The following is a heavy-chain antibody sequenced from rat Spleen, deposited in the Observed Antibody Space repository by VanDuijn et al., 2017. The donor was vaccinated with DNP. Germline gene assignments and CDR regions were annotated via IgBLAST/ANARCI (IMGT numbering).Heavy chain of an antibody. D-gene: IGHD1-12*01. J-gene: IGHJ2*01. CDR3: ARHVGHFDY. CDR2: IKAKSNNYAT. CDR1: GFTFSTAW. V-gene: IGHV6-6*01. Sequence: EVQVLESGGGLVQPGNSLKLSCATSGFTFSTAWMYWYRQFPEKRLEWVARIKAKSNNYATEYTESVKGRFTISRDNARSTLYLQMNSLRSEDTATYYCARHVGHFDYWGQGVMVTVSS.